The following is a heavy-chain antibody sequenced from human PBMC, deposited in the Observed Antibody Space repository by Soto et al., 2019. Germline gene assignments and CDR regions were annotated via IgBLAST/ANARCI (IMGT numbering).Heavy chain of an antibody. CDR1: GFTFSSYG. Sequence: VRLVESGGGVVQPGRSLRLSCVASGFTFSSYGIHWVRQAPGKGLEWVGVISSDGETKYYADSVKGRFTISRDNSKNTPYLQMDRVRPEDTAVYYCAKAVAVAGDLAYWGHGTLVTVSS. V-gene: IGHV3-30*18. CDR3: AKAVAVAGDLAY. CDR2: ISSDGETK. J-gene: IGHJ4*01. D-gene: IGHD6-19*01.